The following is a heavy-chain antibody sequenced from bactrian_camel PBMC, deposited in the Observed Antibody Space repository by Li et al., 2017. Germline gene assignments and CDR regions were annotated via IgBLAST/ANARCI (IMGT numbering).Heavy chain of an antibody. CDR2: ISSDGTT. Sequence: VQLVESGGGLVQPGGSLRLSCAASGFTWSSSYISWVRQAPGKERELVSTISSDGTTSYADSVKGRFTISQDNAKNTLYLQMNSLKTEDAAVYYCAAEVPHVERSGGYCYTSGTSEETDDASAAYNYWGQGTQVTVS. CDR1: GFTWSSSY. CDR3: AAEVPHVERSGGYCYTSGTSEETDDASAAYNY. J-gene: IGHJ4*01. D-gene: IGHD2*01. V-gene: IGHV3S67*01.